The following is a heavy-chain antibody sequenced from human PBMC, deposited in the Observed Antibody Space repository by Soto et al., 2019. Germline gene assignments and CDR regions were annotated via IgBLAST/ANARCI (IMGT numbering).Heavy chain of an antibody. CDR2: IYYSGST. Sequence: PSETLSLTCTVSGGSISSSSYYWGWIRQPPGKGLEWIGSIYYSGSTYYNPSLKSRVTISVDTSKNQFSPKLSSVTAADTAVYYCARDGIVVVPAAKTWFDPWGQGTLVTVSS. V-gene: IGHV4-39*02. D-gene: IGHD2-2*01. J-gene: IGHJ5*02. CDR3: ARDGIVVVPAAKTWFDP. CDR1: GGSISSSSYY.